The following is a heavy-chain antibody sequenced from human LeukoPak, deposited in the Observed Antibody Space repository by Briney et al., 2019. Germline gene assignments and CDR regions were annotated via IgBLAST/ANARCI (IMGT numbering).Heavy chain of an antibody. D-gene: IGHD5-18*01. CDR3: ARLPLGYSYGLVY. V-gene: IGHV4-34*01. J-gene: IGHJ4*02. Sequence: PSETLSLTCAVYGGSFSGYYWSWIRQPPGKGLEWIGEINHSGSTNYNPSLKSRVTISVDTSKNQFSLKLSSVTAADTAVYYCARLPLGYSYGLVYWGQGTLVTVSS. CDR2: INHSGST. CDR1: GGSFSGYY.